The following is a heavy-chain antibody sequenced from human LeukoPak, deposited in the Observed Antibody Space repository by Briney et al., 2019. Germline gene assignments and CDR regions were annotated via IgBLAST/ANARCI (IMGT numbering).Heavy chain of an antibody. CDR2: IYSGGST. CDR3: ARSTTVTPPFIS. CDR1: GFTFSSYE. J-gene: IGHJ4*02. V-gene: IGHV3-66*01. D-gene: IGHD4-11*01. Sequence: GGSLRLSCAASGFTFSSYEMNWVRQAPGKGLEWVSVIYSGGSTYYADSVKGRFTISRDNSKNTLFLQMNSLRAEDTAVYYCARSTTVTPPFISWGQGTLVTVSS.